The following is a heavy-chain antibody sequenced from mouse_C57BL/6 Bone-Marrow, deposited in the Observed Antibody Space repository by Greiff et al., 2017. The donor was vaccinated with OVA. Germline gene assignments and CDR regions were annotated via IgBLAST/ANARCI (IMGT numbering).Heavy chain of an antibody. CDR1: GYTFTSYW. CDR2: IDPSDSYT. Sequence: QVQLQQPGAELVMPGASVKLSCKASGYTFTSYWMHWVKQRPGQGLEWIGEIDPSDSYTNYNQKFKGKSTLTVDKSSSTAYMPLSSLTSEDSAVYYCARWGTTVVPDYWGQGTTLTVSS. V-gene: IGHV1-69*01. J-gene: IGHJ2*01. CDR3: ARWGTTVVPDY. D-gene: IGHD1-1*01.